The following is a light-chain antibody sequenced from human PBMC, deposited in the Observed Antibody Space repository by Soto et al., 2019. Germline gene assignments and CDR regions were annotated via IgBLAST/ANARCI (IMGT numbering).Light chain of an antibody. V-gene: IGKV3-15*01. Sequence: EIVMTQAPATLSVSPGERATLSCSASQSVSRNLAWYQQKPGQAPRLLIYGASTRATGFPARFSGSGSGTDCTLTISSLQSADFAVYYCQQYNNWPLTFGGGTKVEIK. CDR2: GAS. CDR3: QQYNNWPLT. J-gene: IGKJ4*01. CDR1: QSVSRN.